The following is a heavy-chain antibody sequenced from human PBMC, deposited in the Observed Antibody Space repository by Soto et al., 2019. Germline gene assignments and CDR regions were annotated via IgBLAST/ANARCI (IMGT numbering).Heavy chain of an antibody. V-gene: IGHV3-30-3*01. Sequence: GSLRLSCAASGFTFSSYAMHWVRQAPGKGLEWVAVISYDGSNKYYADSVKGRFTISRDNSKNTLYLQMNSLRAEDTAVYYCARSRITMIVVGGDYWGQGTLVTVSS. CDR3: ARSRITMIVVGGDY. CDR2: ISYDGSNK. CDR1: GFTFSSYA. J-gene: IGHJ4*02. D-gene: IGHD3-22*01.